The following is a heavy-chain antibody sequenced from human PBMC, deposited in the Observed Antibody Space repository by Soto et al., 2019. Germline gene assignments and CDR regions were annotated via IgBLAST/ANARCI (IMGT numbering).Heavy chain of an antibody. Sequence: ESGGGVVQPGRSLRLSCAPFGFTFSSYGMHWVRQAPGKGLEWVAFIWYDGTSKYYADSVKGRFTISRDNSKNTLYLQMNSLRAEDTAVYFCARDGDSSSLDYWGQGTLVTVSS. D-gene: IGHD6-6*01. CDR2: IWYDGTSK. CDR3: ARDGDSSSLDY. V-gene: IGHV3-33*01. J-gene: IGHJ4*02. CDR1: GFTFSSYG.